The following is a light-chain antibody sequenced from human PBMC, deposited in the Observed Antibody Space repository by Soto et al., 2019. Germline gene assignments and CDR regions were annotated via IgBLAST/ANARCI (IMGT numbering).Light chain of an antibody. Sequence: DIQMTQSPSSLSASVGDRVTMTCRASQSITTHVNWYQQKPGKAPKLLIYAASILDSGVPSRFSGSGPVTEFTITISSLQPEDFATYFCQQSYSTPTPPTLGQGTKLEIK. J-gene: IGKJ2*01. CDR1: QSITTH. CDR3: QQSYSTPTPPT. V-gene: IGKV1-39*01. CDR2: AAS.